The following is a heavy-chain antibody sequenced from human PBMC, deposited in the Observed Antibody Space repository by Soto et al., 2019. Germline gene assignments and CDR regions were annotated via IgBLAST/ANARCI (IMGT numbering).Heavy chain of an antibody. J-gene: IGHJ6*02. Sequence: GESLKISCKGSGYSFTSYWIGWVRQMPGKGLEWMGIIYPGDSDTRYSPSFQGQVTISADKSISTAYLQWSSLKASDTAMYYCARQSEDYDILTGGSGYGMDAWGQGTTVTVSS. D-gene: IGHD3-9*01. CDR1: GYSFTSYW. CDR2: IYPGDSDT. V-gene: IGHV5-51*01. CDR3: ARQSEDYDILTGGSGYGMDA.